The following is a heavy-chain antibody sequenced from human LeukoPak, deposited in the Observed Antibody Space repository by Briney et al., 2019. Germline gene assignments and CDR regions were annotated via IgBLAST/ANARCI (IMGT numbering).Heavy chain of an antibody. CDR2: INPNSGGT. J-gene: IGHJ4*02. Sequence: ASVKVSCRASGYTFTGYYMNWVRQAPGQGLEWMGWINPNSGGTNYGQKFQGRVTMTRDTSIGTAYMELSSVRSDDTAVYYCARGGLGTTSYWGQGTLVTVSS. V-gene: IGHV1-2*02. CDR3: ARGGLGTTSY. CDR1: GYTFTGYY. D-gene: IGHD1-26*01.